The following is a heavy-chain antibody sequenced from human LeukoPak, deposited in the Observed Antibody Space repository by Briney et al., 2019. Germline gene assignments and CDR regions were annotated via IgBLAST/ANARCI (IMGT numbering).Heavy chain of an antibody. CDR3: ASILLWYVYDY. Sequence: GGSLRLSCAASGFTFSSYGMNWVPQAPGKGLEWVSSVSASGGSTYYGDAVKGRFTISRDNSKNTLYLQMNSLRAEDTAVYYCASILLWYVYDYWGQGTLVTVSS. D-gene: IGHD3-10*01. CDR1: GFTFSSYG. J-gene: IGHJ4*02. V-gene: IGHV3-23*01. CDR2: VSASGGST.